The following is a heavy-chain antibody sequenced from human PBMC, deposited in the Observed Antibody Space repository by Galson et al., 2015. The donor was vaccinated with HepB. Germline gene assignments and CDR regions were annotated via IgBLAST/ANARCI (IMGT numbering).Heavy chain of an antibody. CDR3: ARVLMITFGGYGMDV. D-gene: IGHD3-16*01. Sequence: SVKVSCKASGGTFSSYAISWVRQAPGQGLEWMGRIIPILGIANYAQKFQGRVTITADKSTSTAYMELSSLRSEDTAVYYCARVLMITFGGYGMDVWGQGTTVTVSS. CDR2: IIPILGIA. V-gene: IGHV1-69*04. J-gene: IGHJ6*02. CDR1: GGTFSSYA.